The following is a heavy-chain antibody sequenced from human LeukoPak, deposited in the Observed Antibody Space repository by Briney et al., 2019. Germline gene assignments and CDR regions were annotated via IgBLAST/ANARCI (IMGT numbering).Heavy chain of an antibody. Sequence: GRSLRLSCAASGFSFSSHGFYWVRQAPGKGLEWVAVTWYDGSRKYYADSVEGRFTISRDNSKNTLYLQMNSLRVDDTAVYYCARDIDSSCFCLDHWGQGTLVTVSS. CDR1: GFSFSSHG. D-gene: IGHD6-13*01. J-gene: IGHJ4*02. CDR3: ARDIDSSCFCLDH. V-gene: IGHV3-33*01. CDR2: TWYDGSRK.